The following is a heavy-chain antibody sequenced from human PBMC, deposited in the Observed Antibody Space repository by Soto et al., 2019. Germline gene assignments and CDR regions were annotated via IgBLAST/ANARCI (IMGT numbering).Heavy chain of an antibody. D-gene: IGHD4-17*01. Sequence: GGSLRLSCAASGFTFSSYSMNWVRQAPGKGLEWVSSISSSSSYIYYADSVKGRFTISRDNAKNSLYLQMNSLGAEDTAVYYCARDGYYGDYVVCGDYWGQGTLVTVSS. J-gene: IGHJ4*02. CDR1: GFTFSSYS. CDR3: ARDGYYGDYVVCGDY. V-gene: IGHV3-21*01. CDR2: ISSSSSYI.